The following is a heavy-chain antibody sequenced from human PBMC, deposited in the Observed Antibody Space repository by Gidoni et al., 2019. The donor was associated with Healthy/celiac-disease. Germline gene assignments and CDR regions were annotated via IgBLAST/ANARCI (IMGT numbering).Heavy chain of an antibody. CDR1: GFTFSSYA. J-gene: IGHJ4*02. CDR2: KSYDGSNK. D-gene: IGHD2-15*01. CDR3: ARASIGLAFDY. V-gene: IGHV3-30-3*01. Sequence: QVQLVESGGGVVQPGRSLRLSCAASGFTFSSYAMHWVRQAPGKGLEWVAVKSYDGSNKYYADSVKGRFTISRDNSKNTLYLQMNSLRAEDTAVYYCARASIGLAFDYWGQGTLVTVSS.